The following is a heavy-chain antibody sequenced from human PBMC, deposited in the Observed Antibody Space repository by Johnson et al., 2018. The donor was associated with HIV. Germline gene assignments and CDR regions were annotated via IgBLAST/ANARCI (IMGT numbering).Heavy chain of an antibody. V-gene: IGHV3-23*04. D-gene: IGHD5-24*01. CDR2: ISGSGGST. CDR3: AKDVGDGYNRWGAFDF. Sequence: VQLVESGGGVVLPGGSLRLSCAASAFTFEDYGMNWVRQPPGKGLEWVSAISGSGGSTYYADSVKGRFTISRDNSKNTLYLQMSSLRAEDAAVYYCAKDVGDGYNRWGAFDFWGQGTMVTVSS. J-gene: IGHJ3*01. CDR1: AFTFEDYG.